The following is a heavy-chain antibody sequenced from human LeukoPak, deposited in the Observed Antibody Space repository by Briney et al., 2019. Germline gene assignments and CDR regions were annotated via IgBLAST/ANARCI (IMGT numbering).Heavy chain of an antibody. CDR2: INHSGST. J-gene: IGHJ4*02. D-gene: IGHD5-12*01. Sequence: SETLSLTCAVYGGSFSGYYWSWIRQPPGKGLEWIGEINHSGSTNYNPSLKSRVTISVDTFKNQFSLKLSSVTAADTAVYYCARRVWGGYNYFDYWGQGTLVTVSS. CDR1: GGSFSGYY. CDR3: ARRVWGGYNYFDY. V-gene: IGHV4-34*01.